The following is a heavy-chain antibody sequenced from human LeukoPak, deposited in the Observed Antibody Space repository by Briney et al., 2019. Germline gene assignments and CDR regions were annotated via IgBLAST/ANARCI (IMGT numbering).Heavy chain of an antibody. J-gene: IGHJ6*03. CDR1: GGSISSSSYY. Sequence: SETLSLTCTVSGGSISSSSYYWGWIRQPPGKGLEWIGSIYYSGSTYYNPSLKSRVTISVDTSKNQFSLKLSSVTAADTAVYYCARVQRYFDWLSNYCYYYYMDVWGKGTTVTVSS. V-gene: IGHV4-39*01. CDR3: ARVQRYFDWLSNYCYYYYMDV. D-gene: IGHD3-9*01. CDR2: IYYSGST.